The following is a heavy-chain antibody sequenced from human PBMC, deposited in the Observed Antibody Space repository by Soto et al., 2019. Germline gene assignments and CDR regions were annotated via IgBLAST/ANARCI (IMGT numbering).Heavy chain of an antibody. Sequence: QITLKESGPTLVKPTQTLTLTCTFSGFSLSTSGVGVGWIRQPPGKALEWLALIYWDDDKRYSPSLKSRLTLTKYTTKNQVVLTMTNMDPVDTATYYCAHLTVHYGMDVWGQGTTVTVSS. CDR2: IYWDDDK. CDR3: AHLTVHYGMDV. CDR1: GFSLSTSGVG. J-gene: IGHJ6*02. V-gene: IGHV2-5*02. D-gene: IGHD4-17*01.